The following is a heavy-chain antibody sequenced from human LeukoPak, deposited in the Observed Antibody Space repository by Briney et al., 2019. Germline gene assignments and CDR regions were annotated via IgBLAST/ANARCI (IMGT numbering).Heavy chain of an antibody. D-gene: IGHD1-14*01. CDR3: ARDGFYYHYYMDV. CDR2: IYYSGST. V-gene: IGHV4-59*12. CDR1: GGSISSYY. J-gene: IGHJ6*03. Sequence: SETLSLTCTVSGGSISSYYWSWIRQPPGKGLEWIGYIYYSGSTNYNPSLKSRVTISVDTSKNQFSLKLSSVTAADTAVYYCARDGFYYHYYMDVWGEGITVTVSS.